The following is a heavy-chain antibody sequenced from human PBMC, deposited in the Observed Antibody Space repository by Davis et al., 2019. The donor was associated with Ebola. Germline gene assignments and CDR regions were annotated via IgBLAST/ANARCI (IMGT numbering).Heavy chain of an antibody. V-gene: IGHV3-21*04. CDR1: GFTFSSYA. CDR2: ISSSSSYI. Sequence: GESLKISCAASGFTFSSYAMSWVRQAPGKGLEWVSSISSSSSYIYYADSVKGRFTISRDNSKNSLYLQMNSLRTEDTALYYCAKGAVVVVAPFDYWGQGTLVTISS. J-gene: IGHJ4*02. CDR3: AKGAVVVVAPFDY. D-gene: IGHD2-15*01.